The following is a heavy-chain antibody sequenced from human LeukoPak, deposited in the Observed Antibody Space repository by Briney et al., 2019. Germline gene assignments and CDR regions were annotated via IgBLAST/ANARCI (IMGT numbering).Heavy chain of an antibody. CDR3: ARGITMVRGANYYYYYMDV. CDR2: ISAHNGNT. V-gene: IGHV1-18*01. Sequence: GASAKVSCKASGYTFTSYGISWVRQAPGQGLEWMGWISAHNGNTNYAQKLQGRVTMTTDTSTSTAYMELRSLRSDDTAVYYCARGITMVRGANYYYYYMDVWGKGTTVTVSS. J-gene: IGHJ6*03. CDR1: GYTFTSYG. D-gene: IGHD3-10*01.